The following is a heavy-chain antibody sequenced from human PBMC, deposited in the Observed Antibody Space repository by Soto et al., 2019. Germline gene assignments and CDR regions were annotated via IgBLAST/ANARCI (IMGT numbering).Heavy chain of an antibody. CDR2: ISWNSGSI. J-gene: IGHJ3*02. V-gene: IGHV3-9*01. D-gene: IGHD6-6*01. CDR3: AKNLAARHAFDI. CDR1: GFTFDDYA. Sequence: GGSLRLSCAASGFTFDDYAMHWVRQAPGKGLEWVSGISWNSGSIGYADSVKGRFTISRDNAKNSLYLQMNSLRAEDTALYYCAKNLAARHAFDIWGQGTMVTVSS.